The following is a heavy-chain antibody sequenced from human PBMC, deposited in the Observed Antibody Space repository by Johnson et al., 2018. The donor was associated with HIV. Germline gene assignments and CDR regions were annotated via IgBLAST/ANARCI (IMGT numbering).Heavy chain of an antibody. CDR2: ISVDVTDT. J-gene: IGHJ3*02. Sequence: VQLVESGGGLIQPGGSLRLSCAASGFTVSGNYMSWVRQAPGKGLEWVSGISVDVTDTAYADSVKGRFTITRDNAENTLYLQMNSLRADDTAVYYCARPVTGTNIFDMWGQGTMVTVSS. CDR3: ARPVTGTNIFDM. CDR1: GFTVSGNY. D-gene: IGHD1-7*01. V-gene: IGHV3-66*03.